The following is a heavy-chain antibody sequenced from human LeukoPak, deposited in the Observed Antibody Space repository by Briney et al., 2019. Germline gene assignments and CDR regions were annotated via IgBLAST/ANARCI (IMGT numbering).Heavy chain of an antibody. Sequence: PSETLSLTCTVSGGSISSSSYYWGWIRQPPGKGLEWIGSIHYSGSTYYNPSLKSRVTISVDTSKDQFSLKLSSVTAADTAVYYCARGGSSWYADYWGQGTLVTVSS. CDR1: GGSISSSSYY. CDR3: ARGGSSWYADY. V-gene: IGHV4-39*01. CDR2: IHYSGST. D-gene: IGHD6-13*01. J-gene: IGHJ4*02.